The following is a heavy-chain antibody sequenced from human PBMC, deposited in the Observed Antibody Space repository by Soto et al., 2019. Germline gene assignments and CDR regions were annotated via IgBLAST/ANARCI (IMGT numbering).Heavy chain of an antibody. V-gene: IGHV1-69*02. CDR2: IIPILGIA. CDR3: ARLHLDCSGGSCYSDY. J-gene: IGHJ4*02. Sequence: QVQLVQSGAEVKKPGSSVKVSCKASGGTFSSYTIRWVRQAPGQGLEWMGRIIPILGIANYAQKFQGRVTITADKSTSTAYMELSSLRSEDTAVYYCARLHLDCSGGSCYSDYWGQGTLVTVSS. D-gene: IGHD2-15*01. CDR1: GGTFSSYT.